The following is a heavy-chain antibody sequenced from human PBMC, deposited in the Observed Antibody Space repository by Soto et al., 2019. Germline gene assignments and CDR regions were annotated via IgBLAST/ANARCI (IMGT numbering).Heavy chain of an antibody. V-gene: IGHV1-69*13. CDR2: IIPIFGTA. CDR3: ARAIERRTWDIGWFDP. D-gene: IGHD2-15*01. J-gene: IGHJ5*02. Sequence: ASVKVSCKACGCTFSSYAISWVRQAPGQGLEWMGGIIPIFGTANYAQKFQGRVTITADEYTSTAYMELSSLRSEDTAVYYCARAIERRTWDIGWFDPWGQGTLVTVSS. CDR1: GCTFSSYA.